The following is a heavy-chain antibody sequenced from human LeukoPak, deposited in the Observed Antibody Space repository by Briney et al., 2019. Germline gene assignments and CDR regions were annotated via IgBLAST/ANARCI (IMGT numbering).Heavy chain of an antibody. D-gene: IGHD3-22*01. V-gene: IGHV1-2*02. CDR3: ARVHFYDSSGYSLINP. CDR2: INPNSGGT. J-gene: IGHJ4*02. CDR1: GYTFTDYY. Sequence: ASVKVSCKASGYTFTDYYMHWVRQAPGLELEWMGWINPNSGGTNYAQKFQGRVTMTRDTSISTAYMELSRLKSDDTAVYYCARVHFYDSSGYSLINPWGQGTLVTVSS.